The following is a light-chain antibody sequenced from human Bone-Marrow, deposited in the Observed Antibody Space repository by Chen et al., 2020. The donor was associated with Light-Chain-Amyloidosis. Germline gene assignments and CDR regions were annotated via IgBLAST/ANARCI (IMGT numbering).Light chain of an antibody. CDR3: QQYFGTPLT. J-gene: IGKJ4*01. Sequence: DIVMTQSPDSLAVSLGERATINCKSSQTVLYNSNNKNFLAWYQQKQGQSPKLLIYWASTREFGVPDRFSGSGSGTDFTLTISNLQAEDVAVYYCQQYFGTPLTFGGGTKVEIK. CDR2: WAS. V-gene: IGKV4-1*01. CDR1: QTVLYNSNNKNF.